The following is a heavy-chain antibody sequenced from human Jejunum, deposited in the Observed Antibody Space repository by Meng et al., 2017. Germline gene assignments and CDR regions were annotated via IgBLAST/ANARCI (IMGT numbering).Heavy chain of an antibody. CDR3: ARDHWGSLDN. Sequence: QVQPQHGGPGLVKSSQTLSLIFAVACGSVSSSGYQWGWIRQHPGKGLEWIGYASTNYNPSLKSRVTISVDTSKNQFSLKLTSVTAADTAVYYCARDHWGSLDNWGQGTLVTVSS. V-gene: IGHV4-61*08. CDR1: CGSVSSSGYQ. CDR2: AST. D-gene: IGHD7-27*01. J-gene: IGHJ4*02.